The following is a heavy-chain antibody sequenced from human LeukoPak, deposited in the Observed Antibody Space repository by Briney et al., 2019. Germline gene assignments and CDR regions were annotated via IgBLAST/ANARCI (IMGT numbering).Heavy chain of an antibody. J-gene: IGHJ4*02. Sequence: GASVKVSCKASGGTFSSYAISWVRQAPGQGLEWMGGIIPIFGTANYAQKFQGRVTITADKSTSTAYMELSSLRSEDTAVYYCARELAVAGGESWGQGTLVTVSS. V-gene: IGHV1-69*06. CDR1: GGTFSSYA. CDR2: IIPIFGTA. D-gene: IGHD6-19*01. CDR3: ARELAVAGGES.